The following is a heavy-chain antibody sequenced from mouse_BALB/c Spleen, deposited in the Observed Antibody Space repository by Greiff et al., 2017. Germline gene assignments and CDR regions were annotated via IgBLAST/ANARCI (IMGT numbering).Heavy chain of an antibody. CDR3: ARGANWGYFDD. D-gene: IGHD4-1*01. CDR1: GYSITSDYA. V-gene: IGHV3-2*02. CDR2: ISYSGST. Sequence: DVKLQESGPGLVKPSQSLSLTCTVTGYSITSDYAWNWIRQFPGNKLEWMGYISYSGSTSYNPSLKSRISITRDTSKNQFFLQLNSVTTEDTATYYCARGANWGYFDDWGQGTTLTVSS. J-gene: IGHJ2*01.